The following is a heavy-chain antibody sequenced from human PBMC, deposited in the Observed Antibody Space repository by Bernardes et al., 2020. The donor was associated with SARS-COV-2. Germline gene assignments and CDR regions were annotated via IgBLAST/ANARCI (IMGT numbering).Heavy chain of an antibody. J-gene: IGHJ6*02. CDR2: IYSSGSS. Sequence: ETLSLTCTVSGDSISSSNYYWGWIRQPPGKGLEWIGSIYSSGSSYYNPSLQSRVRESIDTSKNQFSLRLSFVTAADTAVYYCAGSSCGIDCYIGGLRSWDYGMDVWGQGTTVTVSS. CDR1: GDSISSSNYY. CDR3: AGSSCGIDCYIGGLRSWDYGMDV. D-gene: IGHD2-21*02. V-gene: IGHV4-39*01.